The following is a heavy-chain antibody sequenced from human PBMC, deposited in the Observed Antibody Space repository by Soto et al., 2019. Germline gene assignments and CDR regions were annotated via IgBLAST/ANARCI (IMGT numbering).Heavy chain of an antibody. D-gene: IGHD3-16*01. Sequence: EVHLVESGGGLVQPGGSLSLSCAASGFPFSDYSMNWVRQAPGKGLEWVSYISSTARNTVYYADSVRGRFTISRDNAKNSLYLQMSGLGDDDTAVYFCARRGMTAFDYWGQGIKVTVSS. CDR3: ARRGMTAFDY. J-gene: IGHJ4*02. CDR2: ISSTARNTV. V-gene: IGHV3-48*02. CDR1: GFPFSDYS.